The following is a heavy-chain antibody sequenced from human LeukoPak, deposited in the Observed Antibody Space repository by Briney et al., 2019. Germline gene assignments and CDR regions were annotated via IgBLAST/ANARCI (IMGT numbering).Heavy chain of an antibody. V-gene: IGHV3-30*02. CDR3: AKDQMVPAAIYYFDY. CDR1: GFTFSSYG. CDR2: IRYDGSNK. D-gene: IGHD2-2*01. Sequence: GGSLRLSCAASGFTFSSYGMHWVRQAPGKGLEWVAIIRYDGSNKYYADSVKGRFTISRDNSKNTLYLQMNSLRAEDTAVYYCAKDQMVPAAIYYFDYWGQGTLVTVSS. J-gene: IGHJ4*02.